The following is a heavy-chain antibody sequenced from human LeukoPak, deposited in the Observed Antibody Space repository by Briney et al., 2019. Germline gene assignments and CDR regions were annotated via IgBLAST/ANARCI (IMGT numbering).Heavy chain of an antibody. Sequence: SGGSLRLSCAASGFTFTSYWMSWVRQAPGKGLEWVANIKQDGSEKYYVDSVKGRFTISRGNAKNSLYLQMNSLRAEDTALYYCARIGGYCYGPGYWGQGTLVTVSS. CDR3: ARIGGYCYGPGY. J-gene: IGHJ4*02. CDR2: IKQDGSEK. D-gene: IGHD5-18*01. V-gene: IGHV3-7*05. CDR1: GFTFTSYW.